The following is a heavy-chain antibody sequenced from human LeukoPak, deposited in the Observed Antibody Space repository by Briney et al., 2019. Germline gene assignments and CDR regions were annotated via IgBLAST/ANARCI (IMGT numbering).Heavy chain of an antibody. J-gene: IGHJ3*02. CDR3: ARDSERMAGRFEAFDI. CDR2: IYYSGST. V-gene: IGHV4-30-4*01. Sequence: PSQTLSLTCTVSGGSISSGDYYWSWIRQPPGKGLEWIGYIYYSGSTYYNPSLKSRVTISVDTSKNQFSLKLSSVTAADTAVYYCARDSERMAGRFEAFDIWGQGTMVTVSS. D-gene: IGHD5-24*01. CDR1: GGSISSGDYY.